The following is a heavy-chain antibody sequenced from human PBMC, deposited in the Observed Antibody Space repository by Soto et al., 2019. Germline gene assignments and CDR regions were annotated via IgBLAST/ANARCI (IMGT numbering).Heavy chain of an antibody. Sequence: SETLSLTCTVSGGSISSYYWSWIRQPPGKGLEWIGYIYYSGSTNYNPSLKSRVTISVDTSKNQFSLKLSSVTAADTAVYYCARGLNWGAGWFDPWGQGTLVTVSS. CDR2: IYYSGST. J-gene: IGHJ5*02. D-gene: IGHD7-27*01. CDR3: ARGLNWGAGWFDP. V-gene: IGHV4-59*01. CDR1: GGSISSYY.